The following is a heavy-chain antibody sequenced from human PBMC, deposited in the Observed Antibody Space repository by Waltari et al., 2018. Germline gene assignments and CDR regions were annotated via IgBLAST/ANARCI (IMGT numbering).Heavy chain of an antibody. CDR3: ARDRGGAYCGGDCYSEAFDI. CDR1: GLPFSSDS. D-gene: IGHD2-21*01. V-gene: IGHV3-21*01. J-gene: IGHJ3*02. Sequence: EVQLVESGGGLVKPGGSLRLSCAASGLPFSSDSMTWVRQAPGKGLEWVSSISSSSSYIYYADSVKGRFTISRDNAKNSLYLQMNSLRAEDTAVYYCARDRGGAYCGGDCYSEAFDIWGQGTMVTVSS. CDR2: ISSSSSYI.